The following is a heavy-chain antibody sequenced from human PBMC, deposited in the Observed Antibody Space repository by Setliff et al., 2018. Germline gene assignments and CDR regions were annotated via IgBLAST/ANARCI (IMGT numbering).Heavy chain of an antibody. D-gene: IGHD5-12*01. V-gene: IGHV4-59*11. CDR1: GGSISSHY. Sequence: SETLSLTCTVSGGSISSHYWSWIRQPPGKGLEWIGYISYTGRTNFTPSFKSRVTMSVDTSKSQFSLKLSSVTAADTAVYYCAAVVATSLNYVDNWGQGTLVTSPQ. CDR2: ISYTGRT. CDR3: AAVVATSLNYVDN. J-gene: IGHJ4*02.